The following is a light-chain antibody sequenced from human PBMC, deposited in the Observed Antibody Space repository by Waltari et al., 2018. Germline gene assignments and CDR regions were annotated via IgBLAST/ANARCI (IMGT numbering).Light chain of an antibody. J-gene: IGLJ1*01. Sequence: QSALTQPASVSGSPGQSITLSSTGTSSDVGGYNYFSWYQQHPGKAPKLMIYEVSNRPAGVSNRFSGSKSGNTTSLTSSGLQAEDETDYYRSSYTRSSTGYVFGTGTKVTVL. CDR1: SSDVGGYNY. CDR3: SSYTRSSTGYV. CDR2: EVS. V-gene: IGLV2-14*01.